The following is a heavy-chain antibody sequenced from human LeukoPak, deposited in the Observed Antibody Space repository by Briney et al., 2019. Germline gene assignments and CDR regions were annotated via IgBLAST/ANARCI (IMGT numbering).Heavy chain of an antibody. CDR1: GYTFTSYY. D-gene: IGHD6-6*01. J-gene: IGHJ4*02. CDR3: ARATEYSSASFDY. Sequence: ASVKVSFKASGYTFTSYYMHWVRQAPGQGLEWVGIIYPSGGSTSYAQMCQGRATMTRDTSTSTVYMELSSLRSEDTAVFYCARATEYSSASFDYWGQGTLVTVSS. CDR2: IYPSGGST. V-gene: IGHV1-46*01.